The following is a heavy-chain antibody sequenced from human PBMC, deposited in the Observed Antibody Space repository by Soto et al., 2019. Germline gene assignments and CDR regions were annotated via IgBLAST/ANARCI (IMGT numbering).Heavy chain of an antibody. J-gene: IGHJ4*02. Sequence: ASVKVSCKASGGTFSSYAISWVRQAPGQGLEWMGGIIPIFGTANYAQKFQGRVTITADESASTAYMELSSLRSEDTAVYYCARETGTPLRYFDWLNYWGQGTLVTVSS. CDR2: IIPIFGTA. D-gene: IGHD3-9*01. CDR1: GGTFSSYA. V-gene: IGHV1-69*13. CDR3: ARETGTPLRYFDWLNY.